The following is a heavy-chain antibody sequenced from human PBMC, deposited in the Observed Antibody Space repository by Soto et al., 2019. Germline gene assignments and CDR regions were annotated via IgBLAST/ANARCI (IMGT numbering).Heavy chain of an antibody. J-gene: IGHJ3*02. Sequence: EVQLVESGGGLVQPGGSLRLSCAASGFTFRSYSMNWVRQAPGKGLEWVSYISTSSTIYYADSVKGRFTISRDNAKNSLYLQMNSLRDEDTAVYYCARDLNWGAFDIWGQGTMVTVSS. CDR2: ISTSSTI. V-gene: IGHV3-48*02. CDR1: GFTFRSYS. CDR3: ARDLNWGAFDI. D-gene: IGHD7-27*01.